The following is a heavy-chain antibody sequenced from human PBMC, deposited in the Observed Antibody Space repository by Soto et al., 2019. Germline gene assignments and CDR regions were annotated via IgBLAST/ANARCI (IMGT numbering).Heavy chain of an antibody. V-gene: IGHV3-48*01. J-gene: IGHJ6*02. CDR2: ITPSSGTT. CDR1: GFTFSSYS. D-gene: IGHD3-10*01. CDR3: ARDIFRGSRHYYGSGSYFGYGMDV. Sequence: TGGSLRLSCAASGFTFSSYSMNWVRQAPGKGLEWVSYITPSSGTTYADSVKGRFTISRENAKNSLYLQMNSLRAEDTAVYYCARDIFRGSRHYYGSGSYFGYGMDVWGQGTTVTVSS.